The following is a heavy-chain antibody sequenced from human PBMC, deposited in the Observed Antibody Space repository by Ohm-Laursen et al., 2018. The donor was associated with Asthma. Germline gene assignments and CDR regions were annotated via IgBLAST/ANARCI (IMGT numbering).Heavy chain of an antibody. D-gene: IGHD1-26*01. V-gene: IGHV3-30*03. CDR2: ISYDGSNK. J-gene: IGHJ4*02. CDR3: ARHTRLLSL. CDR1: GFTFSSYG. Sequence: SLRLSCSASGFTFSSYGMHWVRQAPGKGLEWVAVISYDGSNKYYADSVKGRFTISRDNSKNTLYLQLSSLRAEDTAVYYCARHTRLLSLWGQGTLVTVSS.